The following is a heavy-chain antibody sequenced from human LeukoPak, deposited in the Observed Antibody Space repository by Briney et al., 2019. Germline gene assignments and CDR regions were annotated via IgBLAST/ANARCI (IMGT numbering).Heavy chain of an antibody. CDR3: ASEPGAFDY. J-gene: IGHJ4*02. CDR1: GYSISSGYY. V-gene: IGHV4-38-2*01. CDR2: IYHSGST. D-gene: IGHD7-27*01. Sequence: SETLSLTCAVSGYSISSGYYCGWIRQPPGKGLEWIGSIYHSGSTYYNPSLKSRATISVDTSKNQFSLKLSSVTAADTAVYYCASEPGAFDYWGQGTLVTVSS.